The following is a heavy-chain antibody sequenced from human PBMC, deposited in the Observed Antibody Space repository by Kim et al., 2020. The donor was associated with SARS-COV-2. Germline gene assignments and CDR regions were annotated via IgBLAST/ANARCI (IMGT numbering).Heavy chain of an antibody. J-gene: IGHJ6*02. V-gene: IGHV3-15*01. CDR1: GFTFSNAW. Sequence: GGSLRLSCAASGFTFSNAWMSWVRQAPGKGLEWVGRIKSKTDGGTTDYAAPVKGRFTISRDDSKNTLYLQMNSLKTEDTAVYYCTTDADPYHDIVVVTNPGMDVWGQGTTVTVSS. CDR3: TTDADPYHDIVVVTNPGMDV. CDR2: IKSKTDGGTT. D-gene: IGHD2-21*02.